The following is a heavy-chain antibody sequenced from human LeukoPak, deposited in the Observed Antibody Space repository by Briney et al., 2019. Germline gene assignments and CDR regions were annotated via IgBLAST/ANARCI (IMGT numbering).Heavy chain of an antibody. V-gene: IGHV3-33*01. Sequence: GGSLRLSCAASGFTFSSYGMHWVRQAPGKGLEWVAVIWYDGSNKYYADSVKGRFTISRDNSKNTLYLQMNSLRAEDTAVYYCARGWRSYSGYDSGFDYWGQGTLVTVSP. CDR1: GFTFSSYG. CDR2: IWYDGSNK. D-gene: IGHD5-12*01. J-gene: IGHJ4*02. CDR3: ARGWRSYSGYDSGFDY.